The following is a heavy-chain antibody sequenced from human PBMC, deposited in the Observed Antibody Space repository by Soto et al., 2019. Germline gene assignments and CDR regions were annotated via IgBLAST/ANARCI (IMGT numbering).Heavy chain of an antibody. D-gene: IGHD1-20*01. CDR2: IKSKADGGAT. V-gene: IGHV3-15*01. J-gene: IGHJ5*02. CDR1: GFSFSNVW. Sequence: DVQLVESGGDLVKPGGSLRLSCAASGFSFSNVWMSWVRQAPGKGLESVGRIKSKADGGATDYAAPVKGRFTISRDDSKNTLYLQMIGLKIEDTAVYYCTADVITYPWGQGTLVTVSS. CDR3: TADVITYP.